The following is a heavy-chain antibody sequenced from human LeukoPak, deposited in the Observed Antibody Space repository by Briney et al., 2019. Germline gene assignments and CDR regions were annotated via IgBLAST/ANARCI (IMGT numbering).Heavy chain of an antibody. J-gene: IGHJ4*02. Sequence: PGGSLRLSCAASGFTFTSYAMSWVRQAPGRGLEWVSTISGSGGSSYYADSVKGRFTISRDNSKNTLYLQMNSLRVEDTAVYYCAKAHYDFWHGQGSNYFDYWGQGTLVTVSS. D-gene: IGHD3-3*01. CDR2: ISGSGGSS. V-gene: IGHV3-23*01. CDR1: GFTFTSYA. CDR3: AKAHYDFWHGQGSNYFDY.